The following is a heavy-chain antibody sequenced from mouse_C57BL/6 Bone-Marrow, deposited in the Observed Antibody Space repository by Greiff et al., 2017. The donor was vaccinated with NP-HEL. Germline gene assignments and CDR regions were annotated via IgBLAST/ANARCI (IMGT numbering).Heavy chain of an antibody. CDR1: GFTFSDYG. D-gene: IGHD1-1*01. V-gene: IGHV5-15*01. J-gene: IGHJ4*01. CDR2: ISNLAYSI. CDR3: ATYYGSSFRGYAMDY. Sequence: EVKLMESGGGLVQPGGSLKLSCAASGFTFSDYGMAWVRQAPRKGPEWVAFISNLAYSIYYADTVTGRFTISRENAKNTLYLEMSSLRSEDTAMYYCATYYGSSFRGYAMDYWGQGTSVTVSS.